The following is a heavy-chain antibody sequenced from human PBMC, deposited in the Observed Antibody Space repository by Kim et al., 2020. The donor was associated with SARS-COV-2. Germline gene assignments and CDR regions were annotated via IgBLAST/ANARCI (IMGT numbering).Heavy chain of an antibody. CDR3: ARGGRIAAADLFDY. CDR1: GGSISSSNW. CDR2: IYHSGST. J-gene: IGHJ4*02. Sequence: SETLSLTCAVSGGSISSSNWWSWVRQPPGKGLEWIGEIYHSGSTNYNPSLKSRVTISVDKSKNQFSLKLSSVTAADTAVYYCARGGRIAAADLFDYWGQGTLVTVSS. V-gene: IGHV4-4*02. D-gene: IGHD6-13*01.